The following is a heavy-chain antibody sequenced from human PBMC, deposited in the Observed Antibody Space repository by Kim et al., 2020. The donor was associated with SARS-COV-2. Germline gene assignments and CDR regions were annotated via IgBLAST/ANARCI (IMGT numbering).Heavy chain of an antibody. CDR3: AGPEYVY. CDR2: NGKT. V-gene: IGHV1-3*01. J-gene: IGHJ4*02. Sequence: NGKTKYSQKFQGRVTITRDTSASTAYMELSSLRSEDTAVYYCAGPEYVYWGQGTLVTVSS. D-gene: IGHD3-16*01.